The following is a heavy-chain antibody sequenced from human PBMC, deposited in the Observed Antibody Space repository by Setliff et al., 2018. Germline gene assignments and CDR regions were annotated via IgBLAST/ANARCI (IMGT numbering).Heavy chain of an antibody. CDR2: ISTYNGKT. CDR1: GYIFTSYG. D-gene: IGHD3-22*01. CDR3: ARDLDYQYYYDSSGRDAFDI. J-gene: IGHJ3*02. V-gene: IGHV1-18*01. Sequence: ASVKVSCKASGYIFTSYGFSWVRQAPGQGLEWMGWISTYNGKTNYAQKFQGRVTMTTDTSTSTAYMELRSLRSDDTAVYYRARDLDYQYYYDSSGRDAFDIWGQGTMVTVSS.